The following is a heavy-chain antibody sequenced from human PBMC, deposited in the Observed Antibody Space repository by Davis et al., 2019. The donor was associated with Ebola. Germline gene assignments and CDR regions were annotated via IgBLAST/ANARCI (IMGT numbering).Heavy chain of an antibody. Sequence: SVKVSCKASGGTFSSYAISWVLQAPGQGLEWMGGIITIFGTANYAQKFQGRVTITADKSTSTAYMELSSLRSEDTAVYYCARDYGDYGFDPWGQGTLVTVSS. CDR3: ARDYGDYGFDP. V-gene: IGHV1-69*06. CDR1: GGTFSSYA. CDR2: IITIFGTA. J-gene: IGHJ5*02. D-gene: IGHD4-17*01.